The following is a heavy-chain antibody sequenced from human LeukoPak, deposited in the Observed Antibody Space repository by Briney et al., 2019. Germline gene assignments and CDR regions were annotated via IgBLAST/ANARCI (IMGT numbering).Heavy chain of an antibody. V-gene: IGHV1-18*01. Sequence: AASVKVSCKTSGYTFRNYGISWVRQAPGQGLEWMGWISLYNGNTNYAQKVQDRVTMTTDTSTSTVYMELRSLRSDDTAVYYCARTQDVTYYYYYMDVWGKGTTVTVSS. CDR3: ARTQDVTYYYYYMDV. J-gene: IGHJ6*03. CDR1: GYTFRNYG. D-gene: IGHD2-21*02. CDR2: ISLYNGNT.